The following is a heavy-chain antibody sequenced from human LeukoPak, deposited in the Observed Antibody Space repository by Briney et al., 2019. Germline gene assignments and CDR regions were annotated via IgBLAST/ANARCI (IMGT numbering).Heavy chain of an antibody. J-gene: IGHJ4*02. D-gene: IGHD3-22*01. CDR3: AKAIVYYYDSSGLDY. CDR2: ISYDGSNK. V-gene: IGHV3-30*18. Sequence: PGGSLRLSCAASGFTFSSYGTHWVRQAPGKGLEWVAVISYDGSNKYYADSVKGRFTISRDNSKNTLYLQMNSLRAEDTAVYYCAKAIVYYYDSSGLDYWGQGTLVTVSS. CDR1: GFTFSSYG.